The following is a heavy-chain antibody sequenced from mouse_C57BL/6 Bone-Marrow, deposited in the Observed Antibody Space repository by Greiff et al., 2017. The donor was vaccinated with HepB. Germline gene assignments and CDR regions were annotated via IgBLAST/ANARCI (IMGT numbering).Heavy chain of an antibody. J-gene: IGHJ3*01. CDR2: FYPGSGSI. V-gene: IGHV1-62-2*01. Sequence: LVESGAELVKPGASVKLSCKASGYTFTEYTIHWVKQRSGQGLEWIGWFYPGSGSIKYNEKFKDKATLTADKSSSTVYMELSRLTSEDSAVYFCARHDDYGSSYAWFAYWGQGTLVTVSA. CDR3: ARHDDYGSSYAWFAY. D-gene: IGHD1-1*01. CDR1: GYTFTEYT.